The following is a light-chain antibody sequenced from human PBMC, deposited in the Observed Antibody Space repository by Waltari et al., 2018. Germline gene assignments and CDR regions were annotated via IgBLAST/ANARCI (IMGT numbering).Light chain of an antibody. CDR3: HQYVEAPAT. CDR1: QSVSTY. CDR2: HAS. V-gene: IGKV3-20*01. J-gene: IGKJ1*01. Sequence: DIVLTQSPGTVPLSPGDRATFSCRASQSVSTYLALSPQKPGQAPRLLSYHASTRATGIPDRFRGSGSGTDFSLTSSRLEPEDFAMYYCHQYVEAPATFGQGTKVEIK.